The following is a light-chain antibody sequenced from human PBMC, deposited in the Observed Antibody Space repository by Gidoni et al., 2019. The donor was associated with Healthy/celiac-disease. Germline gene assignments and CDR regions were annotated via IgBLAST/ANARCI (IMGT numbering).Light chain of an antibody. Sequence: EIVLTQSPATLSVYPGERATLSGRASQSVSSNLAWYQQKPGQAPRLLIYGASTRATGIPDRFSGSGSGTEFTLTISSLQSEDFAVYFCQQYNNWPCAFGQGTKLEIK. J-gene: IGKJ2*02. V-gene: IGKV3-15*01. CDR3: QQYNNWPCA. CDR1: QSVSSN. CDR2: GAS.